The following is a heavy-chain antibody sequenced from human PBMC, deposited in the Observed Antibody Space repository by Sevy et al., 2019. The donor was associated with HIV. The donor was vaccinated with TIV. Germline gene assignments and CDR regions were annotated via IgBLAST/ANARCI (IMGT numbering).Heavy chain of an antibody. CDR2: ISGSGGST. CDR3: AKDRTGSRVKPDFDY. D-gene: IGHD6-13*01. Sequence: GGSLRLSCAASGFTFSSYAMSWVRQAPGKGLEWVSAISGSGGSTYYADSVKGRFTISRDNSKDTLYLQMNSLRAEDTAVYYCAKDRTGSRVKPDFDYWGQGTLVTVSS. J-gene: IGHJ4*02. V-gene: IGHV3-23*01. CDR1: GFTFSSYA.